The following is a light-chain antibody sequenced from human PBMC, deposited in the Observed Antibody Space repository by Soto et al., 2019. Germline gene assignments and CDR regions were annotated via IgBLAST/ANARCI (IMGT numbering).Light chain of an antibody. J-gene: IGKJ1*01. V-gene: IGKV3-15*01. Sequence: IVMTQSPATLSVSPGERATLSCRASQSVSGHLAWYQQNPGQAPRLLIYDASTRATGIPGRFSGSGSGTEFTLTISSLQSEDFAVYYCQHYYNWPRTFGQGTKVDIK. CDR2: DAS. CDR1: QSVSGH. CDR3: QHYYNWPRT.